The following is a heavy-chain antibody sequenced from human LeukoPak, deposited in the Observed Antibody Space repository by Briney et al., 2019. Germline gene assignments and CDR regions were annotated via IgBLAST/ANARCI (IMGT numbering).Heavy chain of an antibody. CDR1: GGTFSSYA. D-gene: IGHD3-3*01. J-gene: IGHJ6*02. CDR3: ARGSGDDFWSGYYNYYYYYGMDV. Sequence: SVKVSCKASGGTFSSYAISWVRQAPGQGLEWMGGIIPIFGTANYAQKFQGRVTITADESTSTAYMELSSLRSEDTAVYYCARGSGDDFWSGYYNYYYYYGMDVWGQGTTVTVSS. CDR2: IIPIFGTA. V-gene: IGHV1-69*13.